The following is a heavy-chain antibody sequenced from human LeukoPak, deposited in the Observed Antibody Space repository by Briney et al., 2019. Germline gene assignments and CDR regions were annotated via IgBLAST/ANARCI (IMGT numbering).Heavy chain of an antibody. V-gene: IGHV4-4*02. J-gene: IGHJ4*02. CDR2: IYHSGSA. CDR3: AREGVAVIDY. D-gene: IGHD6-19*01. CDR1: GGSISSNNW. Sequence: PSGTLSLTCAVSGGSISSNNWWSWVRQPPGKGLEWIGEIYHSGSANYNPSLKSRVTISVDTSKNQFSLKLSSVTAADTAVYYCAREGVAVIDYWGQGTLVTVSS.